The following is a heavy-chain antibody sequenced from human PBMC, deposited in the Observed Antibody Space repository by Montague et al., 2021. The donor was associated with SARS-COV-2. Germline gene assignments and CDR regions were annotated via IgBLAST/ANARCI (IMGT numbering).Heavy chain of an antibody. CDR3: ARGAVYDFWSGFLRYKWFDP. J-gene: IGHJ5*02. CDR1: GGSLSGYY. CDR2: INHSGST. Sequence: SETLSLTCAVYGGSLSGYYWAWIRQTPAKGVEWIGEINHSGSTNYNPSLKSRLTISVDTSKKQFSLKLNYMTAADTAVYSCARGAVYDFWSGFLRYKWFDPWGLGTPVTVSS. V-gene: IGHV4-34*01. D-gene: IGHD3-3*01.